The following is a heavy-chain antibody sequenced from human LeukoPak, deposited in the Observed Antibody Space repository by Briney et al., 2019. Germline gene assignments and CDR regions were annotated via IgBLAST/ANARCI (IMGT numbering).Heavy chain of an antibody. CDR3: ARALYYSDP. CDR1: GFTFSSYS. J-gene: IGHJ5*02. V-gene: IGHV3-48*04. CDR2: ISSSSSTI. D-gene: IGHD3-10*01. Sequence: GGSLRLSCAASGFTFSSYSMNWVRQAPGKGLEWVSYISSSSSTIYYADSVKGRFTISRDNAKNSLYLQMNSLRAEDTAVYYCARALYYSDPWGQGTPVTVSS.